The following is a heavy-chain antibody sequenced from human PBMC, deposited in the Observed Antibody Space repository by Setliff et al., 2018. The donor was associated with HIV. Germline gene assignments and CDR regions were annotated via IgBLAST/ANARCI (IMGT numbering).Heavy chain of an antibody. Sequence: PSETLSLTCTVAGGSLSNYYWSWIRQPAGKGLEWIGRVYSSGNTYYNPSLKSRAAISLNTSKNQFSLRLRSVTAADTAIYYCATTTAPAGPFDYWGLGTLVTVSS. CDR3: ATTTAPAGPFDY. CDR2: VYSSGNT. D-gene: IGHD1-1*01. CDR1: GGSLSNYY. V-gene: IGHV4-4*07. J-gene: IGHJ4*02.